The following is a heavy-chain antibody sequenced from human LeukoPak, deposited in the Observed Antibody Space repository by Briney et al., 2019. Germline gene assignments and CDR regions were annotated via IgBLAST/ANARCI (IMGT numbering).Heavy chain of an antibody. CDR2: IYYSGST. Sequence: SETLSLTCTVSGGSISSSSYYWGWIRQPPGKGLEWIGSIYYSGSTYYNPSLKSRVTRSVDTSKNQFSLNLSSVTAADTAVYYCARASAPPQWLFFDYWGQGTLVTVSS. J-gene: IGHJ4*02. D-gene: IGHD6-19*01. CDR3: ARASAPPQWLFFDY. CDR1: GGSISSSSYY. V-gene: IGHV4-39*07.